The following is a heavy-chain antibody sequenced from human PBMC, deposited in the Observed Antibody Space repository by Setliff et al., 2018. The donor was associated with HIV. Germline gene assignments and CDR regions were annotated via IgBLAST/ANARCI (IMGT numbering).Heavy chain of an antibody. CDR1: GGSISSRSNY. Sequence: PSETLSLTCTVSGGSISSRSNYWGWIRQPPGKGLEWIGTIYYTGTTYYNPSLQSRVTMSVDKSKNQFSLRLSSVTAADTAVYYCARARRAGSGPKYFQHWGQGTLVTVSS. CDR3: ARARRAGSGPKYFQH. J-gene: IGHJ1*01. CDR2: IYYTGTT. V-gene: IGHV4-39*07. D-gene: IGHD2-15*01.